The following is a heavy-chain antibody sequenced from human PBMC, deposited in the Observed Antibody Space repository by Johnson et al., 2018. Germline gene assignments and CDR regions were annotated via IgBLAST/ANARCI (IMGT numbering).Heavy chain of an antibody. CDR1: GGTFSSNT. CDR3: ARDFGHSGSPFQH. D-gene: IGHD1-26*01. V-gene: IGHV1-69*09. CDR2: IIAILGIA. J-gene: IGHJ1*01. Sequence: QEQLVESGAEVKKXGSSVKVXCKASGGTFSSNTISWVRQAPGQGLEWMGRIIAILGIANYAQKFQGRVTITADKSTSTAYMELCTLGSGDTAGYYCARDFGHSGSPFQHWGQGTLVTVSS.